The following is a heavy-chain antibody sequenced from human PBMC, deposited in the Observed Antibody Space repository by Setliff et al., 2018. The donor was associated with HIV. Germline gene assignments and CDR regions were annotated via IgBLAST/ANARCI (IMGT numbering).Heavy chain of an antibody. Sequence: PSETLSLTCTVSGGSMSSYFWSWIRQSPGKGLEWIGYIYNSGGTNYNPSLRSRVTISLDTSKNQFSLNLTSVTAAETAVYYCARVDCSGGSCYSPAYWGQGTLVTVSS. D-gene: IGHD2-15*01. J-gene: IGHJ4*02. CDR2: IYNSGGT. CDR3: ARVDCSGGSCYSPAY. CDR1: GGSMSSYF. V-gene: IGHV4-59*01.